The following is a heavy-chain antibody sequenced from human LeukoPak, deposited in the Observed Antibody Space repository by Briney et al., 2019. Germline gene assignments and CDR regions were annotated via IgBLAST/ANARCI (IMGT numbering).Heavy chain of an antibody. V-gene: IGHV1-2*02. Sequence: ASVKVSCKASGYTFTGYYMHWVRQAPGQGLEWMGWVNPTSGGTSYAQKFQGRVTMTRDMSTSTDYMELSSLRSEDTAVYYCARDNSVEDTAWWFDPWGQGTLVTVSS. CDR3: ARDNSVEDTAWWFDP. CDR2: VNPTSGGT. D-gene: IGHD4-23*01. CDR1: GYTFTGYY. J-gene: IGHJ5*02.